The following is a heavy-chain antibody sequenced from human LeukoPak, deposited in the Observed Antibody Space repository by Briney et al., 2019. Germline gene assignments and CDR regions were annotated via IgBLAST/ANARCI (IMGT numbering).Heavy chain of an antibody. Sequence: GGSLRLSCVASGFTVSTNYMSWVRQAPGKGLEWISVIYSGGNTFYADSVKGRFTISRDNSKNKVFLQMNSLRAEDTAVYYCARGLDSSGYYLYFDCWGQGTLVTVSS. D-gene: IGHD3-22*01. V-gene: IGHV3-66*01. CDR2: IYSGGNT. CDR3: ARGLDSSGYYLYFDC. CDR1: GFTVSTNY. J-gene: IGHJ4*02.